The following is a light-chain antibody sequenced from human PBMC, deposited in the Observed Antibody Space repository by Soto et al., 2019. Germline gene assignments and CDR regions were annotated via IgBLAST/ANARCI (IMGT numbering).Light chain of an antibody. CDR1: QSVSSSY. Sequence: EIVLTQSPGTLSLSPGERATLSCRAGQSVSSSYLAWYQQKPGQAPRLLIYDASNRATGIPARFSGSGSGTDFTLTISRLEPEDFAVYYCQQYGSSGTFGQGTKVDIK. CDR3: QQYGSSGT. V-gene: IGKV3-20*01. CDR2: DAS. J-gene: IGKJ1*01.